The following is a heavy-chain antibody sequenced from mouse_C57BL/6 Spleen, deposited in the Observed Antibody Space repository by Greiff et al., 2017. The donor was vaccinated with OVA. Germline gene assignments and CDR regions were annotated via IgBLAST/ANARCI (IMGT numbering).Heavy chain of an antibody. D-gene: IGHD2-1*01. CDR3: ARYGNCPIYAMDY. CDR2: ISYSGST. J-gene: IGHJ4*01. CDR1: GYSITSDY. V-gene: IGHV3-8*01. Sequence: DVHLVESGPGLAKPSQTLSLTCSVTGYSITSDYWNWIRKFPGNKLEYMGYISYSGSTYYNPSLKRRISITRDTSKNQYYLQLNSVTTEDTATDYCARYGNCPIYAMDYWGQGTSVTVSS.